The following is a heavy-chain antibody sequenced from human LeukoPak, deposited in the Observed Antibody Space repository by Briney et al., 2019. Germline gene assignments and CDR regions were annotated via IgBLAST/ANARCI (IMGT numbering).Heavy chain of an antibody. D-gene: IGHD5-24*01. J-gene: IGHJ4*02. V-gene: IGHV1-18*01. CDR1: GYTFTNYG. Sequence: GASVKVSCKASGYTFTNYGISWVRQAPGQGLEWVGWISAYNGDTNYAQKLQGRVTMTTDTSTSTAYMELTSLRSDDTAVYYCARDSGGYNPRFDYWGQGTLVTVSS. CDR2: ISAYNGDT. CDR3: ARDSGGYNPRFDY.